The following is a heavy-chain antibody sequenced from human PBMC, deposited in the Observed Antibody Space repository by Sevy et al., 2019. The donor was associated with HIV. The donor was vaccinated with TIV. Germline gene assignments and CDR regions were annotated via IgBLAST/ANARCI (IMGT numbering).Heavy chain of an antibody. CDR3: AILWFGEFDTFDI. D-gene: IGHD3-10*01. V-gene: IGHV3-21*01. CDR1: GFTFSSYT. J-gene: IGHJ3*02. CDR2: ISSSTSYI. Sequence: GGSLRLSCAASGFTFSSYTINWVRQAPGKGLEWVSSISSSTSYIYYADSLKGRFTISRDNAKNSLFLQMNSLGAEDTAVYYCAILWFGEFDTFDIWGQGTMVTVSS.